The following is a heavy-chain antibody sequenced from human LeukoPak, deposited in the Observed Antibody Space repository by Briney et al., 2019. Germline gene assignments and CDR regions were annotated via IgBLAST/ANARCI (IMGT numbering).Heavy chain of an antibody. J-gene: IGHJ6*02. D-gene: IGHD6-13*01. V-gene: IGHV1-18*01. CDR3: ARDVYSSSWYLALGGYYGMDV. CDR2: ISAYNGNT. CDR1: GYTFTSYG. Sequence: ASVKVSCKASGYTFTSYGISWVRQAPGQGLEWMGWISAYNGNTNYAQKLQGRVTMTTDTSTSTAYMELRSLRSDDTAVYYCARDVYSSSWYLALGGYYGMDVWGQGTTVTVSS.